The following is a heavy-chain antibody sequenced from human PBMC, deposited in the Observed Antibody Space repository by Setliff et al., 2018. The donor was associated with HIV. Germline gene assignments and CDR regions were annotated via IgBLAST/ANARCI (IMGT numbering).Heavy chain of an antibody. CDR1: GYSFTSYW. CDR2: IYPGDSDT. D-gene: IGHD5-18*01. J-gene: IGHJ6*02. CDR3: ARLLMPRGFSYGSYYYYGMDV. V-gene: IGHV5-51*01. Sequence: GESLKISCKGSGYSFTSYWIGWVRQMPGKGLEWMGMIYPGDSDTRYSPSFQGQVTISADKSISTAYLQWSSLKASDTAMYYCARLLMPRGFSYGSYYYYGMDVWGQGTAVTVSS.